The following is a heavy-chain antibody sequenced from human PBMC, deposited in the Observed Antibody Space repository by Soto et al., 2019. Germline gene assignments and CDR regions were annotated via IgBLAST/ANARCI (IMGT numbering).Heavy chain of an antibody. CDR2: IKVDGSKK. CDR3: ARDIVATIGGFDY. D-gene: IGHD5-12*01. J-gene: IGHJ4*02. V-gene: IGHV3-7*01. CDR1: GFTFSSYW. Sequence: GGSLILSCAASGFTFSSYWMSWVRQAPGKGLEWLANIKVDGSKKYYVDSVKGRFTISRDNAKNSLYLQMISLRVEDTAVYYCARDIVATIGGFDYWGLGALVTVSS.